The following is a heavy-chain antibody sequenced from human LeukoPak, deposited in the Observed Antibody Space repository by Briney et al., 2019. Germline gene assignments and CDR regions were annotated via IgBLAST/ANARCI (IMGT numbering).Heavy chain of an antibody. Sequence: ASVKVSCKASGYTFTSYAMHWVRQAPGQRLEWMGWINAGNGNTKYSQKFQGRVTITRDTSASTAYMELSSLRSEDTAVYYCARHRGSGWSEIDYWGQGTLVTVSS. D-gene: IGHD6-19*01. V-gene: IGHV1-3*01. J-gene: IGHJ4*02. CDR2: INAGNGNT. CDR3: ARHRGSGWSEIDY. CDR1: GYTFTSYA.